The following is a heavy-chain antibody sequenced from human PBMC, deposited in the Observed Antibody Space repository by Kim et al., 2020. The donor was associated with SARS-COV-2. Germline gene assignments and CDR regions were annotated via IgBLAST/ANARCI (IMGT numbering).Heavy chain of an antibody. CDR1: GFTFDDYA. J-gene: IGHJ3*02. CDR2: ISWNSGSI. D-gene: IGHD2-21*02. Sequence: GGSLRLSCAASGFTFDDYAMHWVRQAPGKGLEWVSGISWNSGSIGYADSVKGRFTISRDNAKNSLYLQMNSLRAEDTALYYCALLTAYWGDDAFDIWGQGTIVTISS. CDR3: ALLTAYWGDDAFDI. V-gene: IGHV3-9*01.